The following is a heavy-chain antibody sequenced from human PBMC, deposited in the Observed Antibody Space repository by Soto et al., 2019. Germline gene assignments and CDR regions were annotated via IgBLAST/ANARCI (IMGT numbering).Heavy chain of an antibody. D-gene: IGHD2-15*01. CDR2: IYKSGNT. CDR3: ATPRDFSGGGV. CDR1: GGSISSSHYY. Sequence: SETLSLTCTVSGGSISSSHYYWGWIRQPPGKGLEWFGGIYKSGNTYYNPSLKSRVTISVDTSKNQFFLKLCSVTAAATAVDSGATPRDFSGGGVRERGTTVTVSS. J-gene: IGHJ6*01. V-gene: IGHV4-39*01.